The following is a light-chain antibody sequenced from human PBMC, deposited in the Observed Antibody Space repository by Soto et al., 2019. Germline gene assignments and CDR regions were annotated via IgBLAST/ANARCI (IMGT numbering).Light chain of an antibody. V-gene: IGKV1-27*01. J-gene: IGKJ4*01. CDR1: EGFSNY. CDR2: AAS. CDR3: QKYNNGGPLT. Sequence: DIQMTQSPSSLSASIGDRVTITCRASEGFSNYLAWFQQKPGKAPTLLIDAASTLQSGVPSRFSGSGSGTDFTLPITNLQPGDGATYYCQKYNNGGPLTFGGGTKVDIK.